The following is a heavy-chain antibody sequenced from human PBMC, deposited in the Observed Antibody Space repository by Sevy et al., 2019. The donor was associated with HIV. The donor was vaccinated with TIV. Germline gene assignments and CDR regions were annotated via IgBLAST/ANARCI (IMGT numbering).Heavy chain of an antibody. V-gene: IGHV3-23*01. CDR3: ANTNYYDSSAPRIQH. CDR2: ISGSGGST. CDR1: GFTFSRYA. Sequence: GGSLRLSCAASGFTFSRYAMSWVRQAPGKGLEWVSAISGSGGSTYYADSVKGRFTISRDNSKNTLYLQMNSLRAEDTAVYYCANTNYYDSSAPRIQHWGQGTLVTVSS. J-gene: IGHJ1*01. D-gene: IGHD3-22*01.